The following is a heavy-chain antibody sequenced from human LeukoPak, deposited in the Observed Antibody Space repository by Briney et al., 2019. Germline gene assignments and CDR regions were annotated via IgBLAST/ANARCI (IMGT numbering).Heavy chain of an antibody. V-gene: IGHV1-69*01. CDR2: IIPIFGTA. Sequence: GASVKVSCKASGGTFSSYAISWVRQAPGQGLEWMGGIIPIFGTANYAQKFQGRVTITADESTSTAYMELSSLRSEDTAVYYCARGEDIVVVPAALFNWFDPWGQGTLVTVSS. J-gene: IGHJ5*02. CDR1: GGTFSSYA. CDR3: ARGEDIVVVPAALFNWFDP. D-gene: IGHD2-2*01.